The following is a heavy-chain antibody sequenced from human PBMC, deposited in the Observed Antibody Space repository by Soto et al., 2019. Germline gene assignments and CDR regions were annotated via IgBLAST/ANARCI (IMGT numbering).Heavy chain of an antibody. J-gene: IGHJ6*03. Sequence: GGSLRLSCAASGFTFSSYSMNWVRQAPGKGLEWVSYISSSSSTIYYADSVKGRFTISRDNAKNSLYLQMNSLRAEDTAVYYCARDLRLYSNYRRYYYYYMDVWGKGTTVTVSS. CDR2: ISSSSSTI. D-gene: IGHD4-4*01. CDR1: GFTFSSYS. V-gene: IGHV3-48*01. CDR3: ARDLRLYSNYRRYYYYYMDV.